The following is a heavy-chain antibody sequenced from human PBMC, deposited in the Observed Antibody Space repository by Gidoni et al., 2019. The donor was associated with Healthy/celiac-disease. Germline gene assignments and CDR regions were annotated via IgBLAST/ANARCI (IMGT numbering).Heavy chain of an antibody. J-gene: IGHJ3*02. CDR1: GFTFSSYS. V-gene: IGHV3-21*01. CDR2: ISSSSSYI. Sequence: EVQLVASGGGLVKPGGSLRLSCAASGFTFSSYSMNWVRQAPGKGLEWVSSISSSSSYIYYADSVKGRFTISRDNAKNSLYLQMNSLRAEDTAVYYCARDAYDILTGQSDAFDIWGQGTMVTVSS. D-gene: IGHD3-9*01. CDR3: ARDAYDILTGQSDAFDI.